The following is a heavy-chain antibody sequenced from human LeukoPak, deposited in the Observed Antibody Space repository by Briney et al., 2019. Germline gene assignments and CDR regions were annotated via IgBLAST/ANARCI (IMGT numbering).Heavy chain of an antibody. Sequence: SETLSLTCTVSGGSISSGYYYWSWFRQHPGKGLEWIGYTHSSGSTYFNPSLRSRVTISLDTSKNQFSLKLTSVAAADTAVYYCARDLPLSGTFDIWGQGTMVTVSS. V-gene: IGHV4-31*03. CDR2: THSSGST. CDR1: GGSISSGYYY. CDR3: ARDLPLSGTFDI. J-gene: IGHJ3*02. D-gene: IGHD5-12*01.